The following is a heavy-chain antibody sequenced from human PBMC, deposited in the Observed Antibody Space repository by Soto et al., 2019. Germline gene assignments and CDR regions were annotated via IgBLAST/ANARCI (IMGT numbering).Heavy chain of an antibody. CDR3: TTYSYINMPIVSFDY. J-gene: IGHJ4*01. CDR1: GFIFSNAW. V-gene: IGHV3-15*07. CDR2: IKSKADGGTT. D-gene: IGHD3-22*01. Sequence: GGSLRLSCAASGFIFSNAWINWVRQAPGKGLEWVGRIKSKADGGTTDFAAPVKGRFAISRDDSKNMMYMEMSSLRTEDTAVYYCTTYSYINMPIVSFDYCGHGTLVTVSS.